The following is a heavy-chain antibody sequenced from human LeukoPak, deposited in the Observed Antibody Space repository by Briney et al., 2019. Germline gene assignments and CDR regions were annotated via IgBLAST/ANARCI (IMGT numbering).Heavy chain of an antibody. J-gene: IGHJ4*02. V-gene: IGHV3-33*01. CDR3: ARENGYPAYYFDY. CDR2: IWYDGSNK. CDR1: GFTFSTYT. Sequence: GGSLRLSCAASGFTFSTYTIHWVRQAPGKGLEWVAVIWYDGSNKYYADSVKGRFTISRDNSKNTLYLQMNSLRAEDTAVYYCARENGYPAYYFDYWGQGTLVTVSS. D-gene: IGHD5-24*01.